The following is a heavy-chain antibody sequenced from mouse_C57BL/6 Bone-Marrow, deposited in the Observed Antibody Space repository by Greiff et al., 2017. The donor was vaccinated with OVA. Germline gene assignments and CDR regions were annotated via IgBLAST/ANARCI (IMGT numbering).Heavy chain of an antibody. CDR1: GYTFTDYY. CDR2: INPYNGGT. CDR3: ARSGITTVAPDWYFDV. D-gene: IGHD1-1*01. V-gene: IGHV1-19*01. Sequence: VQLQQSGPVLVKPGASVKMSCKASGYTFTDYYMNWVKQSHGKSLEWIGVINPYNGGTSYNQKFKGKATLTVDKSSSTAYMELYSLTSEDSAVYYCARSGITTVAPDWYFDVWGTGTTVTVSS. J-gene: IGHJ1*03.